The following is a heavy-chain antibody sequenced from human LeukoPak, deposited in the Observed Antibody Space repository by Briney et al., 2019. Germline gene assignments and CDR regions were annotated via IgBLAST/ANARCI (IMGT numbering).Heavy chain of an antibody. CDR1: GFTFSDAW. J-gene: IGHJ4*02. CDR3: TRDFYDLTGQD. Sequence: GGSLRLSCTATGFTFSDAWLSWVRQAPGKGLEWVGRIKSKTDGGTTDYAAPVKGRFTISRDDSKNMVFLQLNSLKTEDTAVYYCTRDFYDLTGQDWGQGTLVTVSS. CDR2: IKSKTDGGTT. D-gene: IGHD7-27*01. V-gene: IGHV3-15*01.